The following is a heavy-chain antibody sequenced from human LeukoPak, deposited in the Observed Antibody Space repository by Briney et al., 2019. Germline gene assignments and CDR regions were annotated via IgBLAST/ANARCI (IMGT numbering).Heavy chain of an antibody. V-gene: IGHV4-61*02. J-gene: IGHJ4*02. CDR1: GGSISSGSYY. Sequence: PSETLSLTCTVSGGSISSGSYYWSWIRQPAGKGLEWIGRIYTSGSTNYNPSLKSRVTISVDTSKNQFSLKLSSVTAADTAVYYCARDVWFGAGRTFDYWGQGTLVTVSS. CDR3: ARDVWFGAGRTFDY. D-gene: IGHD3-10*01. CDR2: IYTSGST.